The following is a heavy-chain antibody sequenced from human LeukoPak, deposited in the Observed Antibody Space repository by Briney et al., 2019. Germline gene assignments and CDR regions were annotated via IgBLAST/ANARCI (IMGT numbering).Heavy chain of an antibody. CDR1: GSTFTDYY. CDR2: INPNSGGT. D-gene: IGHD6-19*01. Sequence: GASVKVSCKASGSTFTDYYMHWVRQAPGQGLEWMGWINPNSGGTNFAQKFQGRVTMTRDTSISTAYMELNRLRSDDTAVYYCAIAVAGTEIDYWGQGTLVTVSS. V-gene: IGHV1-2*02. J-gene: IGHJ4*02. CDR3: AIAVAGTEIDY.